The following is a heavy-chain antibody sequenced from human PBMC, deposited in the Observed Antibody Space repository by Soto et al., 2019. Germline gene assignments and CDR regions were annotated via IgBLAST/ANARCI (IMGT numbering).Heavy chain of an antibody. CDR2: IIPILGIA. CDR3: AREGIAGAGHIDY. J-gene: IGHJ4*02. D-gene: IGHD6-13*01. CDR1: GGTFSSYT. Sequence: QVQLVQSGAEVKKPGSSVKVSCKASGGTFSSYTISWVRQAPGQGLEWMGRIIPILGIANYAQKFQGRVTITADKSTRTVYVELSSLRSEDTAVYYCAREGIAGAGHIDYWGQGTLVTVSS. V-gene: IGHV1-69*08.